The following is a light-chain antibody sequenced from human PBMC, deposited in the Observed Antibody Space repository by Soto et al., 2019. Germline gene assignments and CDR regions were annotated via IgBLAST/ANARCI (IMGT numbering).Light chain of an antibody. V-gene: IGLV2-14*01. J-gene: IGLJ1*01. CDR1: SSDVGGYNY. CDR2: EVS. Sequence: QSALTQPASVSGSPGQSITISCTGTSSDVGGYNYVSWYQQHPGKAPKLMIYEVSNRPPGVSNRFSGSKSGNTASLTISGLQAEDEADYFCSSYGSTSTRYVFGTGTKLTVL. CDR3: SSYGSTSTRYV.